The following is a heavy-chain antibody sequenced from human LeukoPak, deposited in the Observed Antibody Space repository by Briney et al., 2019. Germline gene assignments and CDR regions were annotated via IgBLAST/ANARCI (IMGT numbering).Heavy chain of an antibody. CDR1: GYTFTRYA. J-gene: IGHJ4*02. D-gene: IGHD5-18*01. Sequence: ASVKLSCKASGYTFTRYAMHWVRQAPGQRLEWMGWINIGNGNTKFSQKFQGRVTINRDTSASTAYLEMSSLRYEDTAVYYCAREGYTYGWYFDYWGQGALVTVSS. CDR2: INIGNGNT. CDR3: AREGYTYGWYFDY. V-gene: IGHV1-3*04.